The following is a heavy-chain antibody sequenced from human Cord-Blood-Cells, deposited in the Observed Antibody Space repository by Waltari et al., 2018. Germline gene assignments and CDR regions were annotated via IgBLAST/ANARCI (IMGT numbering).Heavy chain of an antibody. Sequence: EVQLVESGGGLVQPGGSLRLSCAASGFTFSSYEMNWVRQAPGKGLEWVSYISSSGSTIYYAAAVKGRFTISRDNAKNSLYLQMNSLRAEDTAVYYWAREVSIRGPAAGTPRYYYYYMDVWGKGTTVTVSS. CDR2: ISSSGSTI. CDR3: AREVSIRGPAAGTPRYYYYYMDV. D-gene: IGHD6-13*01. V-gene: IGHV3-48*03. J-gene: IGHJ6*03. CDR1: GFTFSSYE.